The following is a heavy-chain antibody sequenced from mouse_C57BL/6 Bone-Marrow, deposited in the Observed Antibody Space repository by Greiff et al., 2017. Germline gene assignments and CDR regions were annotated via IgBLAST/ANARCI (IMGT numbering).Heavy chain of an antibody. CDR3: AGYGSIYWYVDV. CDR2: IYPGSGST. Sequence: VQLQQPGAELVKPGASVKMSCKASGYTFTSYWITWVKQRPGQGLEWIGDIYPGSGSTNYNEKFKSKATLTVDTSSSTAYMQLSRLTSEDSAVYYCAGYGSIYWYVDVWGTGTTVTVSS. J-gene: IGHJ1*03. CDR1: GYTFTSYW. D-gene: IGHD1-1*01. V-gene: IGHV1-55*01.